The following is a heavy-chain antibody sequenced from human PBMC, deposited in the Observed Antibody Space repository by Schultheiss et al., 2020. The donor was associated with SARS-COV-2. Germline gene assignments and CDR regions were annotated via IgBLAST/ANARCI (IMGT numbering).Heavy chain of an antibody. Sequence: GSLRLSCTVSGGSISSGDYYWSWIRQPPGKGLEWIGEINHSGSTNYNPSLKSRVTISVDTSKNQFSLKLSSVTAADTAVYYCAREPTVATIIRWFDPWGQGTLVTVSS. V-gene: IGHV4-61*08. CDR1: GGSISSGDYY. CDR3: AREPTVATIIRWFDP. J-gene: IGHJ5*02. CDR2: INHSGST. D-gene: IGHD5-12*01.